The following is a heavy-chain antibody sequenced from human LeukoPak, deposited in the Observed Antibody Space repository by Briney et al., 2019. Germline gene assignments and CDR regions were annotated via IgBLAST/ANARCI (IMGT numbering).Heavy chain of an antibody. CDR1: GFTFSSYG. J-gene: IGHJ5*02. V-gene: IGHV3-21*01. CDR3: ARDAGGRTQREGWFDP. CDR2: ISSSSAYI. D-gene: IGHD1-26*01. Sequence: GGSLRLSCAASGFTFSSYGMNWVRQAPGKGLEWVSSISSSSAYIRYADSVRGRFTISRDNAKNSLYLQMKSLRVEDTAVYYCARDAGGRTQREGWFDPWGQGTLVTVSS.